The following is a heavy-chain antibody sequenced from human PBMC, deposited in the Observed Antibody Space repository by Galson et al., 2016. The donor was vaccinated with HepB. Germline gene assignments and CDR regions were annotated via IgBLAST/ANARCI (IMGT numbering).Heavy chain of an antibody. CDR2: INDRSRSI. CDR1: GFIFGHHS. J-gene: IGHJ4*02. D-gene: IGHD2-2*01. Sequence: SLRLSCAASGFIFGHHSMNWVRQAPGKGPEWVSYINDRSRSIFYADSVKGRFTISRDNSKNTLYLQMNSLRAEDTAVYYCAKAQGPHHQMYHYFDYWGQGTLVTVSS. V-gene: IGHV3-48*01. CDR3: AKAQGPHHQMYHYFDY.